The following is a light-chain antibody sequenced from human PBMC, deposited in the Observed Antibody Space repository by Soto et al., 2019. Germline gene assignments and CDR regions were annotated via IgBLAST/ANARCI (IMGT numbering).Light chain of an antibody. CDR3: QQYNHWPLT. CDR2: DTS. J-gene: IGKJ5*01. V-gene: IGKV3-15*01. CDR1: QSLNGF. Sequence: EIVMTQSPATLSVSPGERATLSCRASQSLNGFLAWYQHKPGQAPRLLMYDTSTRAIGVPARFSGSGSGTEFTLTISSLQSVDFAVYYCQQYNHWPLTFGQGTRLEIK.